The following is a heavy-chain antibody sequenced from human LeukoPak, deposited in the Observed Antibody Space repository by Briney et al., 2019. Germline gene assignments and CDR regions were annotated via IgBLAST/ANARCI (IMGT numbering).Heavy chain of an antibody. Sequence: PGGSLRLSCAASGFSFSSYWTHWVRQAPGKGPVWVSLISNDESTIIYADSVKGRFTISRDNAKNTLYLQMSSLRAEDTAVYYCARDVGTWGQGTLVTVSS. CDR3: ARDVGT. V-gene: IGHV3-74*01. D-gene: IGHD7-27*01. J-gene: IGHJ5*02. CDR1: GFSFSSYW. CDR2: ISNDESTI.